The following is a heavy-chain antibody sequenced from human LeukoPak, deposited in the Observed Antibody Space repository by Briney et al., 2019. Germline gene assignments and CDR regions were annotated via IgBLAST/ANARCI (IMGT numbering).Heavy chain of an antibody. V-gene: IGHV1-2*02. D-gene: IGHD5-12*01. J-gene: IGHJ4*02. CDR2: INPNSGGT. CDR3: ARARAPYSGYDLPDY. Sequence: ASVKVSCKASGYTFTVYYVHWVRQAPGQGLEWMGWINPNSGGTNYAQRFQGRATVTRDTSISTAYMELSRLSSDDTAVYYCARARAPYSGYDLPDYWGQGTLVTVSS. CDR1: GYTFTVYY.